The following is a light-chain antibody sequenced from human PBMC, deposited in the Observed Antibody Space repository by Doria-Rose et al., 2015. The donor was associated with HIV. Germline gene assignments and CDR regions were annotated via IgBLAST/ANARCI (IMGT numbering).Light chain of an antibody. CDR2: DDD. V-gene: IGLV3-21*02. J-gene: IGLJ1*01. CDR1: NIGSRH. CDR3: QVSDSGREWGV. Sequence: VVTQPPSVSVAPGQTARITCGGNNIGSRHVHWYQQRPGQAPVLVVYDDDARHSRISGRFSGSNSGNTATLTISWVEAGDEADYYCQVSDSGREWGVFGSGTKVTVL.